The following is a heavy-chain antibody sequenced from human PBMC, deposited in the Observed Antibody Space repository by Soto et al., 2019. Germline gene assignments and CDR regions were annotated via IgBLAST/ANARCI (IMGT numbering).Heavy chain of an antibody. CDR3: ARAPDSSGPYYFDF. D-gene: IGHD6-19*01. V-gene: IGHV3-21*01. CDR2: ISSSSSYI. CDR1: GFTFSSYS. J-gene: IGHJ4*02. Sequence: EVQLVESGGGLVKPGGSLRLSCAASGFTFSSYSMNWVRQAPGKWLAWVSSISSSSSYIYYADSVKGRFTISRDNAKHSLYLQTISLRAEYTSVYYYARAPDSSGPYYFDFWGQGNLVTVAS.